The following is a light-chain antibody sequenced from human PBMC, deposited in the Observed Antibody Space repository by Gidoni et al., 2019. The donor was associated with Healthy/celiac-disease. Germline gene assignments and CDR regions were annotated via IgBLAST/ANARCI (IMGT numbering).Light chain of an antibody. CDR3: QSYDSSLSGYVV. V-gene: IGLV1-40*01. CDR1: SSNIGAGYD. J-gene: IGLJ2*01. CDR2: GNS. Sequence: QSVLTQPPSVSGAPGQRVTNSCTGSSSNIGAGYDVHWYQQLPGTAPKLLIYGNSNRPSGVPDRFSGSKSGTSASLAITGLQAEDEADYYCQSYDSSLSGYVVFGGGTKLTV.